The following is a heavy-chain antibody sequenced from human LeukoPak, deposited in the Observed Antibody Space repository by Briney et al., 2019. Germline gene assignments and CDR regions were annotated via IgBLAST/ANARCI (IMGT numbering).Heavy chain of an antibody. CDR1: GFTFNDYA. CDR2: ISWNSGNI. V-gene: IGHV3-9*01. CDR3: AKSYYYDSGAYYPFDY. J-gene: IGHJ4*02. D-gene: IGHD3-22*01. Sequence: GGSLRLSCAASGFTFNDYAMHWVRQAPGKGLEWVSGISWNSGNIDYADSVKGRFTISRDNAKNSLYLQMNSLRAEDTALYYRAKSYYYDSGAYYPFDYWGQGTLVTVSS.